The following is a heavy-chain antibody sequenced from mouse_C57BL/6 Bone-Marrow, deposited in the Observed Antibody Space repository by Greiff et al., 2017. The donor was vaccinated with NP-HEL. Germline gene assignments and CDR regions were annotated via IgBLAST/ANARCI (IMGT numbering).Heavy chain of an antibody. CDR2: ISSGGSYT. Sequence: EVQLQESGGDLVKPGGSLKLSCAASGFTFSSYGMSWVRQTPDKRLEWVATISSGGSYTYYPDSVKGRFTISRDNAKNTLYLQMSSLKSEDTAMYYCASLYYEYDTYWGQGTTLTVSS. D-gene: IGHD2-4*01. CDR3: ASLYYEYDTY. J-gene: IGHJ2*01. V-gene: IGHV5-6*01. CDR1: GFTFSSYG.